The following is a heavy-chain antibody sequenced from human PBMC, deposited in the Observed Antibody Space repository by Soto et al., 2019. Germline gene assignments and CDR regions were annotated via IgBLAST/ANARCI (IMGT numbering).Heavy chain of an antibody. Sequence: AETLSLTCTVSGGSISSYYWSWIRQPPGKGLERIGYIYYSGSTNYNPSLKSRVTISVDTSKNQFSLKLSSVTAADTAVYYCARHAPPTYYDFWSGSINFDYWGQGTLVTVSS. V-gene: IGHV4-59*08. J-gene: IGHJ4*02. CDR3: ARHAPPTYYDFWSGSINFDY. CDR2: IYYSGST. D-gene: IGHD3-3*01. CDR1: GGSISSYY.